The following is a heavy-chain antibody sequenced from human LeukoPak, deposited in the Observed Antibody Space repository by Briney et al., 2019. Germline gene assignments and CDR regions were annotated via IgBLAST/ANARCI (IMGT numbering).Heavy chain of an antibody. CDR1: GGSISSSSYY. CDR2: IYYSGST. V-gene: IGHV4-39*01. CDR3: TADRSDYFDF. J-gene: IGHJ4*02. D-gene: IGHD6-25*01. Sequence: SETLSLTCTVPGGSISSSSYYWGWIRQPPGKGLEWIGSIYYSGSTYYNPSLKSRVTISVDTSKNQFSLKLSSVPAADTAVYYCTADRSDYFDFWGQGTLVTVSS.